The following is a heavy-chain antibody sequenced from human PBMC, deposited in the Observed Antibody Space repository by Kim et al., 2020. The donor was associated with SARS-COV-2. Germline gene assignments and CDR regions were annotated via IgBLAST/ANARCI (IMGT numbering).Heavy chain of an antibody. J-gene: IGHJ6*02. D-gene: IGHD2-2*02. CDR3: AKDASIDYMGWYFYGMDV. CDR2: ISYNGNNK. V-gene: IGHV3-30*18. Sequence: GGSLRLSCSASGFTFTDYAMHWVRQAPGKGLEWVAVISYNGNNKYYADSVKGRFTISRDNSKNTLSLQMNSPRVEDTAMYYCAKDASIDYMGWYFYGMDVWGQGTTVTVSS. CDR1: GFTFTDYA.